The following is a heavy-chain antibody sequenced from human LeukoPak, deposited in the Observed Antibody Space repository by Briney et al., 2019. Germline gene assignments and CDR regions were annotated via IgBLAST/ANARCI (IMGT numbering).Heavy chain of an antibody. D-gene: IGHD3-10*02. CDR2: ISSSGSTI. CDR3: AELGITMIGGV. J-gene: IGHJ6*04. Sequence: GGSLRLSCAASGLTFSSYEMNWVRQAPGKGLEWVSYISSSGSTIFYADSVKGRFTISRDNAKNSLYLQMNSLRAEDTAVYYCAELGITMIGGVWGKGTTVTISS. V-gene: IGHV3-48*03. CDR1: GLTFSSYE.